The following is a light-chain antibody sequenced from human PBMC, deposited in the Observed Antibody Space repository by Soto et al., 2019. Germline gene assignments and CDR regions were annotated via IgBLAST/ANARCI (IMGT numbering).Light chain of an antibody. CDR1: QSVSSSY. V-gene: IGKV3-20*01. Sequence: EIVLTQSPGTLSVSPGERATLSCRASQSVSSSYLAWYQQKPGQAPRLLIYGACNRATGIPDRFSGSGSGTDFTLTISRMEPEDFAVYYCQQYGSSPPLTFGGGTKVEIK. CDR2: GAC. CDR3: QQYGSSPPLT. J-gene: IGKJ4*01.